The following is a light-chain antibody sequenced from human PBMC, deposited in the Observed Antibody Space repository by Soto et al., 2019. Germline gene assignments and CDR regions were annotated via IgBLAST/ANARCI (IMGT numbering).Light chain of an antibody. Sequence: EIVLTQSPGTLSLSPGERATLSCRASQSVSSSYLAWYQQKPGQAPRLLIYGASSRATGIPDRFSGSGSGTDFTLTISRPEPEEFAVYYCQQYGSSQWTFGQRTKMDIK. J-gene: IGKJ1*01. CDR1: QSVSSSY. V-gene: IGKV3-20*01. CDR2: GAS. CDR3: QQYGSSQWT.